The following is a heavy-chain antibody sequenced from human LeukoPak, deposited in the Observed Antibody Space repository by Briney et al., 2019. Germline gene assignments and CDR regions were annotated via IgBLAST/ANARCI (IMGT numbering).Heavy chain of an antibody. CDR2: IYSGGST. CDR3: ARGGPAAGRFDY. CDR1: GFTFSIHG. J-gene: IGHJ4*02. V-gene: IGHV3-66*01. D-gene: IGHD6-13*01. Sequence: PGGSLRLSCAASGFTFSIHGMNWVRQAPGKGLEWVSVIYSGGSTYYADSVKGRFTISRDNSKNTLYLQMNSLRAEDTAVYYCARGGPAAGRFDYWGQGTLVTVSS.